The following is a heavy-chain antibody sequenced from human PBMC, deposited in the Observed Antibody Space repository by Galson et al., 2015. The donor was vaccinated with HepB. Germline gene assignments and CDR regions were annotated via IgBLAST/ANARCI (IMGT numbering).Heavy chain of an antibody. J-gene: IGHJ4*02. V-gene: IGHV4-39*01. D-gene: IGHD5-18*01. CDR1: GGSITSNNYY. CDR2: ISYSGST. Sequence: SETLSLTCTVSGGSITSNNYYWGWVRQAPGKGLEWIATISYSGSTYYNPSLKRRVTISVDRSKSQFSLRLNSVTAADTAVFHCASSYGYWYYFDYWGQGTLVTVSS. CDR3: ASSYGYWYYFDY.